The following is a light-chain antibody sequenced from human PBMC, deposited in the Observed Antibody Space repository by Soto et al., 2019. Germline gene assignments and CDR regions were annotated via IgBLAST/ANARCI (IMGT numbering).Light chain of an antibody. CDR3: QHYGSSWT. CDR2: GAS. J-gene: IGKJ1*01. CDR1: QTVSSNY. V-gene: IGKV3-20*01. Sequence: EIVLTQSPGTLSLSPGERATLSCRASQTVSSNYLAWFQQKGGQAPRLLIFGASSRAAGIPDRVSGSVSGTDFILTISRLEREDFAVYYCQHYGSSWTFGQGTKVEI.